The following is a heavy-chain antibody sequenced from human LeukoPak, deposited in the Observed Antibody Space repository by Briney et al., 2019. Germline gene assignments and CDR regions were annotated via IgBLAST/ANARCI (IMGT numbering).Heavy chain of an antibody. D-gene: IGHD5-12*01. CDR3: ARVVTWMERAFNF. V-gene: IGHV3-7*04. J-gene: IGHJ3*01. Sequence: GGSLRLSCAASGFTFSSYWMIWVRQAPGKGLEWVANINQDGSEKYYVDSVKGRFTISRDNAKNSLYLQMNSLRAEDTAVYYCARVVTWMERAFNFWGQGTMVTVSS. CDR1: GFTFSSYW. CDR2: INQDGSEK.